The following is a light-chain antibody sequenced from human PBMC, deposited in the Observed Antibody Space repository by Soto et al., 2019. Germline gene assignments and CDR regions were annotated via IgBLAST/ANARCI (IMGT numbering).Light chain of an antibody. CDR3: QQLNSYPLT. CDR2: SAS. J-gene: IGKJ4*01. Sequence: IQLTQSPSSLSASVGDRVTITCLASQGISSYLAWFQQVPGKAPKLLIYSASTLQSGVPSRFSGSGSGTDFTLTISSLQPEDFATYYCQQLNSYPLTFGGGTKVDIK. V-gene: IGKV1-9*01. CDR1: QGISSY.